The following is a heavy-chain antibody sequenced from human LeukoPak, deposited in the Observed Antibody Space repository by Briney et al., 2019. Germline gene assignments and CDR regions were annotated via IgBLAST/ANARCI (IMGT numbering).Heavy chain of an antibody. V-gene: IGHV1-2*04. CDR2: INPNSGGT. J-gene: IGHJ6*02. CDR1: GYTFTGCY. Sequence: ASVKVSCKASGYTFTGCYMHWVRQAPGQGLEWMGWINPNSGGTNYAQKFQGWVTMTRDTSISTAYMELSRLRSDDTAVYYCARGNPTTYYYDSSGYYLGRSLYGMDVWGQGTTVTVSS. D-gene: IGHD3-22*01. CDR3: ARGNPTTYYYDSSGYYLGRSLYGMDV.